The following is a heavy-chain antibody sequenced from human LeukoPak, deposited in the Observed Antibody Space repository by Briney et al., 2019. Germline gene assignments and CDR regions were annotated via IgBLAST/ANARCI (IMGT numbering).Heavy chain of an antibody. CDR1: GFTFSSYS. D-gene: IGHD3-3*01. Sequence: GGSLRLSCAASGFTFSSYSMNWVRQAPGKGLEWVSSISSISNYIHYADSVKGRFTISRDNSKNTLYLQMNSLRAEDTAVYYCASWRNGAGDWGQGTLVTVSS. V-gene: IGHV3-21*01. J-gene: IGHJ4*02. CDR2: ISSISNYI. CDR3: ASWRNGAGD.